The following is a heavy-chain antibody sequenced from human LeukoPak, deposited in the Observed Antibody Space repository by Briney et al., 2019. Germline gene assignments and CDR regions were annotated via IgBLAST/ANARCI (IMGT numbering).Heavy chain of an antibody. J-gene: IGHJ3*02. CDR2: IYHSGST. Sequence: SETLSLTCAVSGYSISSGYYWGWIRQPPGKGLEWIGSIYHSGSTYYNPSLKSRVTISVDTSKNQFSLKLSSVTAADTAVYYCARRNPSSNDDIAMVTDAFDIWGQGTMVTVSS. D-gene: IGHD5-18*01. CDR3: ARRNPSSNDDIAMVTDAFDI. CDR1: GYSISSGYY. V-gene: IGHV4-38-2*01.